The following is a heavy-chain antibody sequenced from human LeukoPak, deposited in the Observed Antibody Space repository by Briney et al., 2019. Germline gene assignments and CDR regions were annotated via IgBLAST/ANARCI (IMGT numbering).Heavy chain of an antibody. CDR3: ARSRDEMAPLYYFDY. V-gene: IGHV4-59*01. CDR2: IYYSGST. J-gene: IGHJ4*02. CDR1: GGSISSYY. Sequence: PSETLSLTCTVSGGSISSYYWSWIRQPPGKGLEWIGYIYYSGSTNYNPSLKSRVTISVDTSKNQFSLTLSSVTAADTAVYYCARSRDEMAPLYYFDYWGQGTLVTVSS. D-gene: IGHD5-24*01.